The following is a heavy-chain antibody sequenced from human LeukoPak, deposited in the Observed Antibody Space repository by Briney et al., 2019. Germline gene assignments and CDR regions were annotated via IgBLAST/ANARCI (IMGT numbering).Heavy chain of an antibody. D-gene: IGHD3-16*02. Sequence: ASVKASCKASGYTFTGYYMHWVRQAPGQGLEWMGWINPNSGGTNYAQKFQGRVTMTRDTSISTAYMELSRLRSDDTAVYYCARGSGYSYGPLYDYVWGSYRYGLDYWGQGTLVTVSS. CDR1: GYTFTGYY. CDR3: ARGSGYSYGPLYDYVWGSYRYGLDY. V-gene: IGHV1-2*02. CDR2: INPNSGGT. J-gene: IGHJ4*02.